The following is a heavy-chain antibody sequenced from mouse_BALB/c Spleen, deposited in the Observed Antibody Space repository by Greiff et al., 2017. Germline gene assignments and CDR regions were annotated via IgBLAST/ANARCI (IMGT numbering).Heavy chain of an antibody. CDR1: GYSITSDYA. J-gene: IGHJ4*01. V-gene: IGHV3-2*02. CDR3: ARWGDGNYIYAMDY. CDR2: ISYSGST. D-gene: IGHD2-1*01. Sequence: EVQGVESGPGLVKPSQSLSLTCTVTGYSITSDYAWNWIRQFPGNKLEWMGYISYSGSTSYNPSLKSRISITRDTSKNQFFLQLNSVTTEDTATYYCARWGDGNYIYAMDYWGQGTSVTVSS.